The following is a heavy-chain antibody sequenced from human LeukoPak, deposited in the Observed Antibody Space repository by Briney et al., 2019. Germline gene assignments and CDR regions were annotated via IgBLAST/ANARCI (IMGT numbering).Heavy chain of an antibody. V-gene: IGHV4-30-2*01. CDR1: GGSISSGGYY. CDR2: IYHSGST. D-gene: IGHD1-14*01. Sequence: SETLSLTCTVSGGSISSGGYYWSWIRQPPGKGLEWIGYIYHSGSTYYNPSLKSRVTISVDRSKNQFSLKLSSVTAADTAVYYCARATEQERFDPWGQGTLVTVSS. CDR3: ARATEQERFDP. J-gene: IGHJ5*02.